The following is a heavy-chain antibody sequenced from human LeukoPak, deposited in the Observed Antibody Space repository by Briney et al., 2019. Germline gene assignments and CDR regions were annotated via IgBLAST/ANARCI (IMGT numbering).Heavy chain of an antibody. CDR2: INNDGSII. CDR1: AFTFSSYW. CDR3: AGVTYGYYEYYCMDV. V-gene: IGHV3-74*01. Sequence: GGSLRLSCTASAFTFSSYWMHWVRQGPGKGLVWISRINNDGSIITYADSVKGRFTVSRDNAKNTLYLQVNSLRAEDTAVYYCAGVTYGYYEYYCMDVWGKGTTVTVSS. J-gene: IGHJ6*03. D-gene: IGHD2-21*02.